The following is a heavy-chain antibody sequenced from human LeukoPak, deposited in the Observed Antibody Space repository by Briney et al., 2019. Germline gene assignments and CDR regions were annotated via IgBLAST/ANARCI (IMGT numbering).Heavy chain of an antibody. CDR2: IYSSGST. CDR3: AREMPSHYYYMDV. D-gene: IGHD2-2*01. J-gene: IGHJ6*03. V-gene: IGHV4-4*07. CDR1: GGSISNYY. Sequence: SETLSLTCTVSGGSISNYYWNWIRQPAGKGLEWIGRIYSSGSTNYNPSLKSRVTLSVDTAKTQLSLKLSSVTAADTAVYYCAREMPSHYYYMDVWGRGTTVTVSS.